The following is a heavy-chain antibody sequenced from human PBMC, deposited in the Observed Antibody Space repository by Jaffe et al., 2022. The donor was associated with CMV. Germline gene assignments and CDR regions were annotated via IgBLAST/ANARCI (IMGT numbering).Heavy chain of an antibody. Sequence: EVQLVQSGAEVKKPGESLRISCKGSGYSFTSYWISWVRQMPGKGLEWMGRIDPSDSYTNYSPSFQGHVTISADKSISTAYLQWSSLKASDTAMYYCARIPGPVPNPAFAHYYYYMDVWGKGTTVTVSS. CDR2: IDPSDSYT. J-gene: IGHJ6*03. D-gene: IGHD2-2*01. CDR3: ARIPGPVPNPAFAHYYYYMDV. CDR1: GYSFTSYW. V-gene: IGHV5-10-1*03.